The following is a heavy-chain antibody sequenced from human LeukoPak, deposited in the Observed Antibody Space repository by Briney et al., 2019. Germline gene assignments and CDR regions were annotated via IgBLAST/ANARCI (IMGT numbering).Heavy chain of an antibody. V-gene: IGHV1-2*02. D-gene: IGHD6-19*01. J-gene: IGHJ6*03. CDR2: INPNSGGT. Sequence: GASVKVSFKASGYTFTVYYMHWVRQAPGQGLEWMGWINPNSGGTNYAQKFQGRVTMTRDTSISTAYMELSSLRSEDTAVYYCAREGAGHYMDVWGKGTTVTVSS. CDR3: AREGAGHYMDV. CDR1: GYTFTVYY.